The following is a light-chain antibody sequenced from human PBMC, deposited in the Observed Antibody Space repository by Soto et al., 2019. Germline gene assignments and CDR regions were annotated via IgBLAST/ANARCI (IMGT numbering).Light chain of an antibody. Sequence: QSVLTQPPSASGTPGQRGTIACSGSSSNIGSNTVNWYQRLPGTAPKLLIYSNNQRPSGVPDRFSGSKSGTSASLAISGLQSEDEADYYCAAWDDSLNAVVFGGGTKLTVL. CDR1: SSNIGSNT. CDR2: SNN. V-gene: IGLV1-44*01. J-gene: IGLJ2*01. CDR3: AAWDDSLNAVV.